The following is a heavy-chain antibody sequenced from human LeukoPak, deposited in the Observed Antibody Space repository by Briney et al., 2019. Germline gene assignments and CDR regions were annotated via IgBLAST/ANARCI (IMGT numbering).Heavy chain of an antibody. D-gene: IGHD3-22*01. CDR3: ARGSMIVVVYAFDI. Sequence: SETLSLTCAVSGGSISPYYWSWIRQAPGKGLEWIGYIYTSGTSNQNPSLKSRVTISVDTSKNQFSLKLSSVTAADTAVYYCARGSMIVVVYAFDIWGQGTMVTVSS. J-gene: IGHJ3*02. CDR1: GGSISPYY. V-gene: IGHV4-4*09. CDR2: IYTSGTS.